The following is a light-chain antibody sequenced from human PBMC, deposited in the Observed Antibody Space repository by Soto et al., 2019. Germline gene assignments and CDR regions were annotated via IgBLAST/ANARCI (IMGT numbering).Light chain of an antibody. J-gene: IGLJ2*01. V-gene: IGLV1-40*01. CDR3: QSYDSRLSGSV. CDR1: STNIGAGYD. CDR2: GNS. Sequence: QAVLTQPPSVSGAPGQRVTISCTGSSTNIGAGYDVHWYQQLPGTAPKLLIYGNSNRPSGVPDRFSGSKSGTSASLAITGLQAEDEGDYYCQSYDSRLSGSVFGGGTQLTVL.